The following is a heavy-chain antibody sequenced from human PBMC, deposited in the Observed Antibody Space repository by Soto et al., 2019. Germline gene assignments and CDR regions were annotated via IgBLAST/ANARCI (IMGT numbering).Heavy chain of an antibody. CDR3: AREGFYSGSWTYSPPRYYGMDV. D-gene: IGHD3-10*01. CDR1: GYTFSNYG. J-gene: IGHJ6*02. Sequence: QVHLVQSGGEVKKPGASVKVSCRASGYTFSNYGISWVRQAPGQGLEWMGWISDYNGNTFYGKKFQGRVTMTTDTSTRAAFMELRSLRSDDTAVYYFAREGFYSGSWTYSPPRYYGMDVWGQGTTVTVSS. V-gene: IGHV1-18*01. CDR2: ISDYNGNT.